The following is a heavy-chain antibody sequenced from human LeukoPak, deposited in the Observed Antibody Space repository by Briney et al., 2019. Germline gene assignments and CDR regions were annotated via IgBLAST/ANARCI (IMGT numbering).Heavy chain of an antibody. V-gene: IGHV3-74*01. CDR1: GFTFSNYW. Sequence: GGSLRLSCAASGFTFSNYWMHWVRQAPGKGLVWVSRINRDGGSTTYADSVKGRFTISRDNAKNTLYLQMNSLRADDTAVFYCARDQSGSKYALDYFDSWGQGTLVTVSS. CDR2: INRDGGST. D-gene: IGHD1-26*01. CDR3: ARDQSGSKYALDYFDS. J-gene: IGHJ4*02.